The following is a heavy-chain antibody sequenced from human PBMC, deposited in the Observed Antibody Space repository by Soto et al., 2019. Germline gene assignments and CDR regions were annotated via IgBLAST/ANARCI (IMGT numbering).Heavy chain of an antibody. J-gene: IGHJ6*02. D-gene: IGHD3-10*01. V-gene: IGHV2-5*02. CDR2: IYWDDDK. CDR3: AHSRWFGRDYGMDV. CDR1: GFSLSTSGVG. Sequence: QITLKESGPTLVKPTQTLTLTCTFSGFSLSTSGVGVGWIRQPPGKALEWLALIYWDDDKRYSPSLKSRLTITKATSKNQVVLTMTNMDPVDTATYYGAHSRWFGRDYGMDVWGQGTTVTVSS.